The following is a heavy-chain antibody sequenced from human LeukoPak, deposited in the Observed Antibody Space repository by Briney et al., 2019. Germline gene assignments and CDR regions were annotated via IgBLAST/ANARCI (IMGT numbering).Heavy chain of an antibody. V-gene: IGHV4-39*01. D-gene: IGHD2-15*01. CDR2: IYYSGST. J-gene: IGHJ5*02. CDR3: ARGVRSSGGFDP. CDR1: GGSISSSSYY. Sequence: PSETLSLTCTVSGGSISSSSYYWGWIRQPPGKGLEWIGSIYYSGSTYYNPSLKSRVTISVDTSKNQFSLKLSSVTAADTAVYYCARGVRSSGGFDPWGQGTLVTVSS.